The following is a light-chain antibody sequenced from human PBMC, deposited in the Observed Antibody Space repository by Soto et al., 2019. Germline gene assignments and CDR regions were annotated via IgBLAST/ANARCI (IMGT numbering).Light chain of an antibody. V-gene: IGKV1-5*03. CDR3: QRYNGNSRT. J-gene: IGKJ1*01. Sequence: DFQMTQSPSTLSASVGDTVTITCRASQSISNWLAWYQQKPGEAPKLLIYQASSLASGVPSRFSGSGSGTEFTLTVASLQPDDFATYYCQRYNGNSRTFGQGTKGEIK. CDR1: QSISNW. CDR2: QAS.